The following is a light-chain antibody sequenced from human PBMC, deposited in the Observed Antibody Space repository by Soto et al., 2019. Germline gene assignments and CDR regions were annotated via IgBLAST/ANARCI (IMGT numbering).Light chain of an antibody. CDR2: LGS. V-gene: IGKV2-28*01. Sequence: DIVMTPSPLSLPVTPGEPASISCRSSQSLLHSNGYNYLDWYLQKPGQSPQLLIYLGSNRASGVPDRFSGSGSGTDFTLKISRVEAEDVGVYYCMQALHPPAFGQGTKVEIK. J-gene: IGKJ1*01. CDR1: QSLLHSNGYNY. CDR3: MQALHPPA.